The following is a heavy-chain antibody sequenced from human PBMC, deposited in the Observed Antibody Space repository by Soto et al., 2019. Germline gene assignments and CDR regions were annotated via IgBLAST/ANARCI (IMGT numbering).Heavy chain of an antibody. CDR2: IKQDGSEK. D-gene: IGHD6-13*01. CDR1: GFTFSNYW. J-gene: IGHJ6*02. CDR3: ARIASAGRGWDV. V-gene: IGHV3-7*01. Sequence: EVQLVESGGGLVQPGGSLRLSCADFGFTFSNYWMSWVRQAPVKGLEWVGNIKQDGSEKNYVDSVKGQFTISRDNAKNSLYLQMNSLRAEDTAVYYCARIASAGRGWDVWGQGTTVVVSS.